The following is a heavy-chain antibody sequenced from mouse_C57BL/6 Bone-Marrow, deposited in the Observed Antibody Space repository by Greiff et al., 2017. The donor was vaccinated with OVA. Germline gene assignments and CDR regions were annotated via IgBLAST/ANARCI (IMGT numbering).Heavy chain of an antibody. V-gene: IGHV3-6*01. CDR1: GYSITSGYY. Sequence: EVKLQESGPGLVKPSQSLSLTCSVTGYSITSGYYWNWIRQFPGNKLEWMGYISYDGSNNYNPSLKNRISITRDTSKNQFFLKLNSVTTEDTATYYCARKGFYYGNYERFAYWGQGTLVTVSA. J-gene: IGHJ3*01. D-gene: IGHD2-1*01. CDR2: ISYDGSN. CDR3: ARKGFYYGNYERFAY.